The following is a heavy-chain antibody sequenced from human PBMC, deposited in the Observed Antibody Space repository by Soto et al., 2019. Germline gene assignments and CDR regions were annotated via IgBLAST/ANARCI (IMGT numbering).Heavy chain of an antibody. CDR2: IYYSGST. J-gene: IGHJ6*02. Sequence: QVQLQESGPGLVRPSQTLSLTCTVSGGSISSGGYYWSWIRQHPGKGLEWIGYIYYSGSTYYNPPIKSRVTISVDTSKNQFSLKLSSVTAADTAVYYCARGGRRSPAMDVWGQGTTVTVSS. CDR1: GGSISSGGYY. V-gene: IGHV4-31*03. CDR3: ARGGRRSPAMDV.